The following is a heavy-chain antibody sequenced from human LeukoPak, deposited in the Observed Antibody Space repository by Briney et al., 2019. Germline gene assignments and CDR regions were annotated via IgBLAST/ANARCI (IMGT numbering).Heavy chain of an antibody. Sequence: GGSLRLSCAASGFTFSSYGMHWVRQAPGKGLEWVAVISYDGSNKYHADSVKGRFTISRDNSKNTLYLQMNSLRAEDTAVYYCAKDKTLRRITVAGSFDYWGQGTLVTVSS. CDR1: GFTFSSYG. D-gene: IGHD6-19*01. J-gene: IGHJ4*02. CDR2: ISYDGSNK. CDR3: AKDKTLRRITVAGSFDY. V-gene: IGHV3-30*18.